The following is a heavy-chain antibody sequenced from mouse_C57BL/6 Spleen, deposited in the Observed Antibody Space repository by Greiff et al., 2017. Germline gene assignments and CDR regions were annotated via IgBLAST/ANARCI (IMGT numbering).Heavy chain of an antibody. V-gene: IGHV1-55*01. J-gene: IGHJ2*01. CDR2: IYPGSGST. D-gene: IGHD1-1*01. CDR3: ARDGYYYGSSYYCDY. CDR1: GYTFTSYW. Sequence: QVQLQQPGAELVKPGASVKMSCKASGYTFTSYWITWVKQRPGQGLEWIGDIYPGSGSTNYNQKFKSKATLTVDTSSSTAYMQLSSLTSEDAAVDYWARDGYYYGSSYYCDYWGQGTTLTVSS.